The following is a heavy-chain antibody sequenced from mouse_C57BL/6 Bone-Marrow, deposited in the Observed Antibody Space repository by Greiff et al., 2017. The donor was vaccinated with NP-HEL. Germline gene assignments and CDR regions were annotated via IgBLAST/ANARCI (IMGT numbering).Heavy chain of an antibody. J-gene: IGHJ2*01. Sequence: QVQLQQSGPGLVQPSQCLYLTCTVSGFSLTSYGVHWVRQSPGQGLEWLGVIWSGGSTAYNAAFMSSLSITKDNSKSQVFSRMNSLQAGDTAIYYCAKITLRSGGYWGQGTTPTVSS. CDR1: GFSLTSYG. CDR2: IWSGGST. D-gene: IGHD1-1*01. CDR3: AKITLRSGGY. V-gene: IGHV2-5*01.